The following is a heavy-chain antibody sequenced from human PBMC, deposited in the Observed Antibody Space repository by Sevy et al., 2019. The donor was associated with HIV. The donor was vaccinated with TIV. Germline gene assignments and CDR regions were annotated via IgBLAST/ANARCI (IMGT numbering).Heavy chain of an antibody. CDR1: GGSISSGTYY. CDR3: AREAYGSGSYYFDY. D-gene: IGHD3-10*01. V-gene: IGHV4-31*03. CDR2: IYYSGST. J-gene: IGHJ4*02. Sequence: SETLSLTCTVSGGSISSGTYYWSWIRQFPGKGLEWIGYIYYSGSTYYNPSLKSRVTISVDTSKNQFSLKVSSVTAADTAVYYGAREAYGSGSYYFDYWGQGTLVTVSS.